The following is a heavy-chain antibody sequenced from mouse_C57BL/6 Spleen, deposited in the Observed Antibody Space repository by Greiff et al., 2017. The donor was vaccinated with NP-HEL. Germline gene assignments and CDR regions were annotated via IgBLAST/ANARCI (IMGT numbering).Heavy chain of an antibody. CDR1: GYTFTSYW. J-gene: IGHJ2*01. CDR3: ARKLGY. Sequence: VQLQQSGAELVKPGASVKLSCKASGYTFTSYWMQWVKQRPGQGLEWIGEIDPSDSYTNYNQKFKGKATLTVDTSSSTAYMQLSSLTSEDSAVYYCARKLGYWGQGTTLTVSS. V-gene: IGHV1-50*01. D-gene: IGHD4-1*01. CDR2: IDPSDSYT.